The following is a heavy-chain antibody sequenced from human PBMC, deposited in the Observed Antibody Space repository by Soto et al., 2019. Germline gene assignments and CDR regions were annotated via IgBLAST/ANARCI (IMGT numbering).Heavy chain of an antibody. CDR2: LYYSGST. V-gene: IGHV4-59*08. D-gene: IGHD4-4*01. CDR3: ARHANRNYGLYYFDY. CDR1: GGSISGYF. Sequence: SETLSLTCTVSGGSISGYFWSWIRQPPGKGLEWIGYLYYSGSTNYSPSLRSRVTISVDTSRNQFSLKLSSVTAADTAVYYCARHANRNYGLYYFDYWGQGTLVTVSS. J-gene: IGHJ4*02.